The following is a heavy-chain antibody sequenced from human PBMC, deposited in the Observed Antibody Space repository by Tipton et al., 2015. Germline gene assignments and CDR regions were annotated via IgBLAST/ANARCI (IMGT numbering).Heavy chain of an antibody. CDR3: ARGPWKTFDY. CDR2: INHSGNT. J-gene: IGHJ4*02. Sequence: TLSLTCAVFGGSFSDYYWNWIRQPPGKGLEWIGEINHSGNTNYNPSLKSRVTISVDTSKNQFSLKLSSVTAADTALYYCARGPWKTFDYWGQGTLVTVSS. D-gene: IGHD1-1*01. CDR1: GGSFSDYY. V-gene: IGHV4-34*01.